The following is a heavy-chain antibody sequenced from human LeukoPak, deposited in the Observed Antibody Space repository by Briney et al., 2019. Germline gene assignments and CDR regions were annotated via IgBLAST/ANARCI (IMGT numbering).Heavy chain of an antibody. CDR1: GFVFSDYS. J-gene: IGHJ4*02. Sequence: GGSLRLSCAASGFVFSDYSMNWVRQAPGKGLEWVANIRGSGSGMGYGCYYGDSVKGRFTISRDNAKTSLYLQMNSLRADDTAVYYCARDDNWGFDYWGQGALVTVSS. D-gene: IGHD7-27*01. CDR3: ARDDNWGFDY. CDR2: IRGSGSGM. V-gene: IGHV3-48*04.